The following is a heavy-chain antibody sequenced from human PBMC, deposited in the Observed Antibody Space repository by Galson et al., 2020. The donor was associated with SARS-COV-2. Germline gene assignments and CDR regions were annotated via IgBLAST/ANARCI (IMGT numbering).Heavy chain of an antibody. CDR1: GGSISSHY. Sequence: SETLSLTCTVSGGSISSHYWSWIRQPPGKGLEWIGYIYYSGSTNYNPSLKSRVTISVDTSKNQFSLKLSSVTAADTAVYYCARGGEQLVLDYWGQGTLVTVSS. D-gene: IGHD6-6*01. CDR3: ARGGEQLVLDY. J-gene: IGHJ4*02. V-gene: IGHV4-59*11. CDR2: IYYSGST.